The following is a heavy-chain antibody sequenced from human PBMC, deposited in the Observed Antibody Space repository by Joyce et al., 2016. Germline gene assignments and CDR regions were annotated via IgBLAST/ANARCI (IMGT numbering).Heavy chain of an antibody. D-gene: IGHD5-12*01. CDR3: AREGGYSGTYYFDS. V-gene: IGHV1-69*01. Sequence: QVQLVQSGAEVKKPGSSVKVSCKASGGTFNTLTINWVRQAPGQGLEWMGGVIPIFPPPTYAQKFQGRVTITADVSTSTAYMELTSLTSEDTAVYYCAREGGYSGTYYFDSWGQGTLVSVSS. J-gene: IGHJ4*02. CDR2: VIPIFPPP. CDR1: GGTFNTLT.